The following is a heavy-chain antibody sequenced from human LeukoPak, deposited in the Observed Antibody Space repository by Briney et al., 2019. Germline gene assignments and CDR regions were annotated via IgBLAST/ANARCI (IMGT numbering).Heavy chain of an antibody. CDR1: GFTFSSYG. V-gene: IGHV3-33*01. CDR2: IWYDGSNK. J-gene: IGHJ4*02. Sequence: GGSLRLSCAASGFTFSSYGMHWVRQAPGKGLEWVAVIWYDGSNKYYADSVKGRFTISRDNSKNTLYLQMNSLRAEDTAVYYCARLSDSSGYYYADYWGQGTLVTVSP. CDR3: ARLSDSSGYYYADY. D-gene: IGHD3-22*01.